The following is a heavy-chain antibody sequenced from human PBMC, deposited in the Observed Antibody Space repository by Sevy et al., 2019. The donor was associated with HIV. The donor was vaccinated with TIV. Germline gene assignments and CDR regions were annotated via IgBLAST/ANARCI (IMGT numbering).Heavy chain of an antibody. CDR1: GGSVSSGSYY. D-gene: IGHD3-22*01. CDR3: ASSPNYYDSSGYYYWGNAFDI. J-gene: IGHJ3*02. CDR2: IYYSGGT. V-gene: IGHV4-61*01. Sequence: SETLSLTCTVSGGSVSSGSYYWSWIRQPPGKGLEWIGYIYYSGGTNYNPSLKSRVTISVDTSKNQFSLKLSSVTAADTAVYYCASSPNYYDSSGYYYWGNAFDIWGQGTMVTVSS.